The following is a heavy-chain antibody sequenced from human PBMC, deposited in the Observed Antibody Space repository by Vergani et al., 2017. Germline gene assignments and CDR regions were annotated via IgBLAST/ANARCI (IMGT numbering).Heavy chain of an antibody. CDR3: ATVNTETNGHLYYYYYIDV. D-gene: IGHD4-11*01. V-gene: IGHV4-34*01. J-gene: IGHJ6*03. CDR2: IDHTGRP. CDR1: GGSFTSYH. Sequence: QVQLQQWGGGLLKPSETLSLTCVVNGGSFTSYHWTWIRQSPGEGLEWVGDIDHTGRPDYNPSLKSRLTMSVDKSRNQFSLTLNSVTATDTAIYFCATVNTETNGHLYYYYYIDVWGQGTAVTVS.